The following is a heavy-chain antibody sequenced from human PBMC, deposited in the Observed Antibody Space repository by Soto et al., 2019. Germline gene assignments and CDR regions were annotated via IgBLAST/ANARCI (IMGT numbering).Heavy chain of an antibody. CDR2: ISGSGGST. V-gene: IGHV3-23*04. Sequence: VQLVESGGCVVQPGRSLRLSCAASGFTFSSYAMSWVRQAPGKGLEWVSTISGSGGSTYYADSVKGRFTISRDNSKNTMYLQMNSMRAADTAVYYCAKDREIEGDCYSRDYWGQGTLVTVSS. J-gene: IGHJ4*02. D-gene: IGHD2-21*02. CDR3: AKDREIEGDCYSRDY. CDR1: GFTFSSYA.